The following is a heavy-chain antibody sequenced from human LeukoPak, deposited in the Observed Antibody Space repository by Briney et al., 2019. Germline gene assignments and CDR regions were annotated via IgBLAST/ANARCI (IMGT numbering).Heavy chain of an antibody. CDR1: GDSINTKNYY. J-gene: IGHJ4*02. V-gene: IGHV4-39*01. CDR2: IYYSGNT. CDR3: ARHSYGTFDY. Sequence: PSETLSLTCTVSGDSINTKNYYWGWIPPPPGKGLEWIGSIYYSGNTYYNPSLKSRVTLSIDTSKNQFSLRLSSVTAADTAEYDGARHSYGTFDYWGQGTLVTVSS. D-gene: IGHD5-18*01.